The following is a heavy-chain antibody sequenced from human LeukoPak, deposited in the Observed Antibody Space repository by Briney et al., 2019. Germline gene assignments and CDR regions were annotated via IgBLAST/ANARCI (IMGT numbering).Heavy chain of an antibody. CDR3: ARGAMVRGAPFDP. Sequence: SETLSLTCTVSGGSISNYYWSWIRQPAGKGLEWIGRIYSSGDTNYNPSLKSRVTMSVDTSKNQFSLKLSTVTAADTAVYYCARGAMVRGAPFDPWGQGTLVTVSS. CDR1: GGSISNYY. CDR2: IYSSGDT. J-gene: IGHJ5*02. V-gene: IGHV4-4*07. D-gene: IGHD3-10*01.